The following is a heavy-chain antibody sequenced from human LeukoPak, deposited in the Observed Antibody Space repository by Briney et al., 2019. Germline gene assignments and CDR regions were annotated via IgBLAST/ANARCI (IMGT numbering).Heavy chain of an antibody. CDR2: ISSSSSYI. Sequence: PGGSLRLSCEASGFTFSSYSMNWVRQAPGKGLEWVSSISSSSSYIYYADSVKGRFTISRDNAKNSLYLQMNSLRAVDTAVYYCARAKPPPYCSSTSCYWPHFDYWGQGTLVTVSS. D-gene: IGHD2-2*01. CDR3: ARAKPPPYCSSTSCYWPHFDY. J-gene: IGHJ4*02. V-gene: IGHV3-21*01. CDR1: GFTFSSYS.